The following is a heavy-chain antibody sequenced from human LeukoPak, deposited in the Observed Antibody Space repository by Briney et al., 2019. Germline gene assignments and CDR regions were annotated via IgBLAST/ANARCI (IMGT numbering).Heavy chain of an antibody. CDR2: IRYDGSNK. Sequence: HPGGSLRLSCAASGFTFSSYGMHWVRQAPGKGLEWVAFIRYDGSNKYYADSVKGRFTISRDNARNSLYLQMNSLRAEDTAVYYCARGTTNSGSFDDAFDIWGQGTMVTVSS. V-gene: IGHV3-30*02. CDR3: ARGTTNSGSFDDAFDI. J-gene: IGHJ3*02. D-gene: IGHD1-26*01. CDR1: GFTFSSYG.